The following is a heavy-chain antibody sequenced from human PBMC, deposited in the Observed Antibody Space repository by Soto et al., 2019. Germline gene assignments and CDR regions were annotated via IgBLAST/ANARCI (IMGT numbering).Heavy chain of an antibody. V-gene: IGHV3-23*01. D-gene: IGHD6-19*01. CDR1: GFTFSSYA. J-gene: IGHJ5*02. Sequence: EVQLLESGGGLVQPGGSLRLSCAASGFTFSSYAMSWVRQTPGKGLEWVSGISGGGGNTYYADSVTGRFTISRDNSRNTRYLRINSLRAGVTAIYYCAKDRGAGGRFSGIAVAGIPSWGQGTLVTVSS. CDR3: AKDRGAGGRFSGIAVAGIPS. CDR2: ISGGGGNT.